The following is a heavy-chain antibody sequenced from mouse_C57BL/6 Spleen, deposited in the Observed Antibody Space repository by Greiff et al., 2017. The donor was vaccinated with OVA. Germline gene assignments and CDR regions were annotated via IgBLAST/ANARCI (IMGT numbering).Heavy chain of an antibody. V-gene: IGHV1-54*01. CDR3: ARTGTVVAQFAY. CDR2: INPGSGGT. CDR1: GYAFTNYL. D-gene: IGHD1-1*01. Sequence: QVQLQQSGAELVRPGTSVKVSCKASGYAFTNYLIEWVKQRPGQGLEWIGVINPGSGGTNYNEKFKGKATLTADKSSSTAYMQLSSLTSEDSAVYFCARTGTVVAQFAYWGQGTLVTVSA. J-gene: IGHJ3*01.